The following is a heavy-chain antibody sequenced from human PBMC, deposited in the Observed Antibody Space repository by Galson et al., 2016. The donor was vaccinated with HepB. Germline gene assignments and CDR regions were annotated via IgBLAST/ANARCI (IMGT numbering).Heavy chain of an antibody. CDR3: ARDRLGGYDHH. CDR1: GYTFTGYY. D-gene: IGHD5-12*01. V-gene: IGHV1-2*02. J-gene: IGHJ5*02. CDR2: INPNSGGT. Sequence: SVKVSCKASGYTFTGYYMHWVRQAPGQGLEWMGWINPNSGGTNYAQKFQGRVTMTRDTSISTACMELSSLRSNDTAVYYCARDRLGGYDHHWGQGTLVTVSS.